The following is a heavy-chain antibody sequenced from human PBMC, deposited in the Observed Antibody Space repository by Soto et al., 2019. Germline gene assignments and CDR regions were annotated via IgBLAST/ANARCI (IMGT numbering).Heavy chain of an antibody. CDR3: ARNCSLVAATRVMNWFDP. Sequence: GGSLRLSCAASGFTFSSYGMHWVRQAPGKGLEWVAVIWYDGSNKYYADSVKGRFTISRDNSKNTLYLQMNSLRAEDTAVYYCARNCSLVAATRVMNWFDPWGQGTLVTVSS. CDR1: GFTFSSYG. V-gene: IGHV3-33*01. CDR2: IWYDGSNK. J-gene: IGHJ5*02. D-gene: IGHD2-15*01.